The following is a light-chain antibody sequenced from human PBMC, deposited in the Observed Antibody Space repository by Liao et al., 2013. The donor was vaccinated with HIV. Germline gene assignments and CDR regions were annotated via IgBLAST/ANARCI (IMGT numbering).Light chain of an antibody. J-gene: IGLJ1*01. Sequence: SYELIQPPSVSVSPGQTARITCSGDALSRKYAYWYKQKPGQAPVLVIYKSSERPSGIPERFSGSSSGTTVTLTISGVQAEDEADYYCQSADSSGTSHVFGTGTKVTVL. CDR2: KSS. V-gene: IGLV3-25*03. CDR3: QSADSSGTSHV. CDR1: ALSRKY.